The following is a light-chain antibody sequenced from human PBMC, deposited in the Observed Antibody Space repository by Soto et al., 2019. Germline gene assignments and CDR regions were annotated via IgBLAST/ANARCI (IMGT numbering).Light chain of an antibody. V-gene: IGKV1-5*03. J-gene: IGKJ1*01. CDR2: KAS. CDR1: QSVSSW. Sequence: DIQMTQSPSTLSASVGDRVTITCRASQSVSSWLAWYQQKPGKAPKVLIYKASSLESGVPSRFSGSESGTEFTLTISSLQPDDFATYYCQEYKSSSRTFGQGTKVEIK. CDR3: QEYKSSSRT.